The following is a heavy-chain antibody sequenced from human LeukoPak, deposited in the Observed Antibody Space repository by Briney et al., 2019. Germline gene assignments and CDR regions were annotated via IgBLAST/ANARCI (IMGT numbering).Heavy chain of an antibody. D-gene: IGHD3-10*01. CDR2: IKQDGSEK. J-gene: IGHJ1*01. Sequence: GGSLRLSCAASGFTFSSYWMSWVRQAPGKGLEWVANIKQDGSEKYYVESVKGRFTISRDNAKNSLYLQMNSLRAEDTAVYYCARDGPYGSGSYYEVWGQGTLVTVSS. CDR3: ARDGPYGSGSYYEV. CDR1: GFTFSSYW. V-gene: IGHV3-7*01.